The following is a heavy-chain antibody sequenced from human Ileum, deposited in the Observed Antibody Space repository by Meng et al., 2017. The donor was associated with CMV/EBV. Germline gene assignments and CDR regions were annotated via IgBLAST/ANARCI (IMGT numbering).Heavy chain of an antibody. CDR1: GFPFSDYS. CDR3: ARRWLSPTFDF. Sequence: LSCTAAGFPFSDYSMSWIRQAPGKGLEWVSYISSSGTTMSYADSVKGRFTISRDNAKNSLYLQMNSLRAEDTAVYYCARRWLSPTFDFWGQGTLVTVSS. V-gene: IGHV3-11*04. CDR2: ISSSGTTM. J-gene: IGHJ4*02. D-gene: IGHD3-22*01.